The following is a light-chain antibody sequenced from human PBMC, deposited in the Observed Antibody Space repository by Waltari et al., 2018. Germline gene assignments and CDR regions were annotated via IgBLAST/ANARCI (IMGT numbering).Light chain of an antibody. CDR3: CSYAGSNTFYV. CDR1: SRHVGSYNF. J-gene: IGLJ1*01. V-gene: IGLV2-23*02. Sequence: QSALTQPASVSGPPGPPIPIPSIGTSRHVGSYNFVSWYQQLPGKPPKLMIYEVTKRPSGVSNRFSGSKSGTTASLTISGLQAEDEADYYCCSYAGSNTFYVFGTGTKVTVL. CDR2: EVT.